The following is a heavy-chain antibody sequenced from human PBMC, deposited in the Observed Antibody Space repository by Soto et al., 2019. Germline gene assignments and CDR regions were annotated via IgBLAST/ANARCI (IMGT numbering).Heavy chain of an antibody. CDR1: GFSFSSYA. Sequence: QVQLVESGGGVVQPGKSLRLSCGASGFSFSSYAMLWVRQAPGKGLAWVALISFDGSNQYYADSVRGRFTISRDNSENTVFLEMNSLRADDTAVYYCAKKRGFSDTSGYLDYWGQGALVAVSS. D-gene: IGHD3-22*01. V-gene: IGHV3-30*18. CDR2: ISFDGSNQ. J-gene: IGHJ4*02. CDR3: AKKRGFSDTSGYLDY.